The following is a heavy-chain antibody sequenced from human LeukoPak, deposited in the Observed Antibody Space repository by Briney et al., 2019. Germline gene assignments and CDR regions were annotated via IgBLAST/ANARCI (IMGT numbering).Heavy chain of an antibody. CDR1: GFTFDDYA. D-gene: IGHD3-10*01. CDR3: AKDMGHGSGSYYNFVFDV. Sequence: PGRSLRLSCAASGFTFDDYAMHWVRQAPGKGLEWVSGISWNSGSIGYADSVKGRFTISRDNAKNSLYLQMNSLRAEDTALYYCAKDMGHGSGSYYNFVFDVWGQGTTVTVSS. V-gene: IGHV3-9*01. CDR2: ISWNSGSI. J-gene: IGHJ6*02.